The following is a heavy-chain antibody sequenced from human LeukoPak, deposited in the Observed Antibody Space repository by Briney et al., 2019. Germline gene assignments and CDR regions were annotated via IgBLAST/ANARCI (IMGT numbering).Heavy chain of an antibody. V-gene: IGHV3-21*01. Sequence: PGGSLRLSCAASGFTFSSYAMSWVRQAPGKGLEWVSSISSSSSYIYYADSVKGRFTISRDNAKNSLYLQMNSLRAEDTAVYYCARGSSGWTPDYYYYGMDVWGQGTTVTVSS. J-gene: IGHJ6*02. CDR2: ISSSSSYI. CDR1: GFTFSSYA. D-gene: IGHD6-19*01. CDR3: ARGSSGWTPDYYYYGMDV.